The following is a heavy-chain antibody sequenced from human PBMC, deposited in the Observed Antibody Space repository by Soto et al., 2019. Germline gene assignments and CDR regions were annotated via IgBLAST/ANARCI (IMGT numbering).Heavy chain of an antibody. CDR1: GFNFNTYA. CDR3: ASEFCSGGSCYSRIFDY. CDR2: ISSGSDYL. Sequence: GGSLRLSCAAFGFNFNTYAMHWVRQSPGKGLEWVAFISSGSDYLYYADSVKGRFTVSRDNAKSSLYLQMNSLTDDDTALYYCASEFCSGGSCYSRIFDYWGQGSLVTVSS. D-gene: IGHD2-15*01. V-gene: IGHV3-21*04. J-gene: IGHJ4*02.